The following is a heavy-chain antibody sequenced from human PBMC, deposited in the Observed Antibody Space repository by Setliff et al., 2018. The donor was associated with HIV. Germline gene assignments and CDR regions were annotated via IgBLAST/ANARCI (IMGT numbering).Heavy chain of an antibody. Sequence: ASVKVSCKVSGYTLAEVSVHWVRQAPGKGLEWMGYFDPEDGETIYAQNFQGRVTMTTDTTSSTAYMELRSLRSDDTAMYYCARIRAAALLNAFDIWGQGTMVTVS. D-gene: IGHD2-15*01. CDR1: GYTLAEVS. V-gene: IGHV1-24*01. CDR3: ARIRAAALLNAFDI. J-gene: IGHJ3*02. CDR2: FDPEDGET.